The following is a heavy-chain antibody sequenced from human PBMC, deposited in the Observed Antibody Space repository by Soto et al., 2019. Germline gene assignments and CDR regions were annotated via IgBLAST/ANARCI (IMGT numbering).Heavy chain of an antibody. Sequence: QVQLVESGGGVVQPGGSLRLSCATSGFTFSDSGMHWVRQAPGKGLEWVAVIWSDGSDKSYADSVEGRFTISRDNSKNTLYLQMNSLGAEDTAGYFCVRGNRFRRSSGLGGGFDYWGQGTLVTVSS. CDR3: VRGNRFRRSSGLGGGFDY. D-gene: IGHD3-16*01. CDR2: IWSDGSDK. J-gene: IGHJ4*02. CDR1: GFTFSDSG. V-gene: IGHV3-33*01.